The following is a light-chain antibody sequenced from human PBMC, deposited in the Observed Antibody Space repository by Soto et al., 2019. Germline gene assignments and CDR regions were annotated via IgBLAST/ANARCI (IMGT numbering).Light chain of an antibody. J-gene: IGKJ4*01. CDR2: GAS. CDR1: QTVSLSY. V-gene: IGKV3-15*01. Sequence: EVVLTQSPGTLSLSPGERATLSCRASQTVSLSYLAWYQQKPGQAPRLLIYGASTRATGIPARFSGSGSGTEFTLTISSLQSEDFALYYCQQNNNWPPGRLTFGGGTKVDIK. CDR3: QQNNNWPPGRLT.